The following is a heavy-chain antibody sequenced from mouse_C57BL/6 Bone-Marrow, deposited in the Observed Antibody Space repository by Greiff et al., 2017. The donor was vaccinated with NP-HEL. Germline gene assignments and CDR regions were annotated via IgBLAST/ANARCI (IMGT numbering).Heavy chain of an antibody. Sequence: QVQLQQPGAELVMPGASVKLSCKASGYTFTSYWMHWVKQRPGQGLEWIGEIDPSDSYTNYNQKFKGKSTLTVDKSSSTAYMQLSSLTSEDSAVDYCARTYSNYGGYAMDYWGQGTSVTVSS. CDR3: ARTYSNYGGYAMDY. V-gene: IGHV1-69*01. CDR1: GYTFTSYW. CDR2: IDPSDSYT. D-gene: IGHD2-5*01. J-gene: IGHJ4*01.